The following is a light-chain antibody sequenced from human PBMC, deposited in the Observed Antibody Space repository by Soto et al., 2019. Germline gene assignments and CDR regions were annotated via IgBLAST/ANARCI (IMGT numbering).Light chain of an antibody. CDR2: GAS. J-gene: IGKJ3*01. Sequence: TLSLSPGERATLSCRASQSVSSSYLAWYQQKPGQAPRLLIYGASSRATGIPDRFSGSGSGTDFTLTISRLEPEDFAVYYCQQYGSSPFTFGPGTKVDIK. CDR1: QSVSSSY. CDR3: QQYGSSPFT. V-gene: IGKV3-20*01.